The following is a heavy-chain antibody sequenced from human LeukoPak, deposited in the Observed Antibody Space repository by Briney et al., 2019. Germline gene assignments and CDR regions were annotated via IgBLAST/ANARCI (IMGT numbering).Heavy chain of an antibody. Sequence: GGSLRLSCAASGFTLSSYAMSWVRQAPGKGLEWVSAISGSGGSTYYADSVKGRFTISRDNSKNTLYLQMNSLRAEDTAVYYCAKDLAEYGDYEDYWGQGTLVTVSS. CDR2: ISGSGGST. CDR3: AKDLAEYGDYEDY. CDR1: GFTLSSYA. V-gene: IGHV3-23*01. D-gene: IGHD4-17*01. J-gene: IGHJ4*02.